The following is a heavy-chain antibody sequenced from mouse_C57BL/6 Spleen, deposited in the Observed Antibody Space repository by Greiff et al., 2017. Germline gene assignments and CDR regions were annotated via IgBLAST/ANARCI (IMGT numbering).Heavy chain of an antibody. CDR3: ARPNYDYAMDY. CDR1: GYTFTSYW. Sequence: QVQLQQPGAELVMPGASVKLSCKASGYTFTSYWMHWVKQRPGQGLEWIGEIDPSDSYTNYNQKFKGKSTLTVAKSSSTAYMQLSSLTSEDSAVYYCARPNYDYAMDYWGQGTSVTVSS. J-gene: IGHJ4*01. CDR2: IDPSDSYT. V-gene: IGHV1-69*01. D-gene: IGHD2-4*01.